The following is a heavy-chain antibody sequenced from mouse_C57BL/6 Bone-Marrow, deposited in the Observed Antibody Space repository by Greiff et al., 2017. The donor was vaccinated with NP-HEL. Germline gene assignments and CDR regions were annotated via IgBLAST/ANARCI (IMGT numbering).Heavy chain of an antibody. V-gene: IGHV7-3*01. D-gene: IGHD4-1*01. J-gene: IGHJ4*01. CDR3: ARSVLGGYAMDY. Sequence: EVKLMESGGGLVQPGGSLSLSCAASGFTFTDYYMSWVRQPPGKALEWLGFIRNTANGYTTEYSASVKGRFTISRDNSQSILYLQMDALRAEDSATYYCARSVLGGYAMDYWGQGTSVTVSS. CDR2: IRNTANGYTT. CDR1: GFTFTDYY.